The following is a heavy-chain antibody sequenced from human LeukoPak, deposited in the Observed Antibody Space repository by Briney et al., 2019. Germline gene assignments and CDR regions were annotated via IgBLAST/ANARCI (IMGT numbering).Heavy chain of an antibody. D-gene: IGHD4-23*01. J-gene: IGHJ1*01. CDR2: IIPIFGTE. CDR3: ALQEGVRWEYFQH. V-gene: IGHV1-69*01. Sequence: SVKVSCKASGGTFSSYAISWVRQAPGQGLEWMGGIIPIFGTENYAQKFQGRVAITADESTSTAYMELSSLRSEDTAVYYCALQEGVRWEYFQHWGQGTLVTVSS. CDR1: GGTFSSYA.